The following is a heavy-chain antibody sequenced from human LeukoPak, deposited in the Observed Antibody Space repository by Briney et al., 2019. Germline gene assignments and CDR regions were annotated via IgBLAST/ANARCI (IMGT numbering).Heavy chain of an antibody. CDR3: ARGSLVGGYSYGDPDFDY. CDR1: GFTFGDYA. Sequence: PGRSLRLSCTASGFTFGDYAMSWVRQAPGKGLEWVANIKHDGSEKYYVDSMKGRFTISRDNAKNTLYLQMNSLRAEDTAVYYCARGSLVGGYSYGDPDFDYWGQGTLVTVSS. D-gene: IGHD5-18*01. CDR2: IKHDGSEK. J-gene: IGHJ4*02. V-gene: IGHV3-7*01.